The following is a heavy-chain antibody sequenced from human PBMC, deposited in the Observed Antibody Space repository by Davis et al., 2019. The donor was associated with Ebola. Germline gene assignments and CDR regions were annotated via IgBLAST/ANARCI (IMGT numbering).Heavy chain of an antibody. Sequence: GGSLRLSCAASGFTLSDYYMSWIRQAPGKGLEWVSSIRSSDTTIYYSDPVKGRFTVSRDNAENSLYLQMNSLRAEDTAVYYCARDKRSSWYGGMDVWGQGTTVTVSS. CDR1: GFTLSDYY. CDR3: ARDKRSSWYGGMDV. J-gene: IGHJ6*02. D-gene: IGHD6-19*01. CDR2: IRSSDTTI. V-gene: IGHV3-11*01.